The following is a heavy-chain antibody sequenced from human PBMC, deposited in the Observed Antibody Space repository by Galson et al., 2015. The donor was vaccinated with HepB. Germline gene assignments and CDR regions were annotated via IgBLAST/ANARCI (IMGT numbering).Heavy chain of an antibody. CDR1: GYTFTSYG. J-gene: IGHJ3*02. Sequence: SVKVSCKASGYTFTSYGISWVRQAPGQGLEWMGWISAYNGNTNYAQKLQGRVTMTTDTSTSTAYMELRSLRSDDTAVYYCARALFVVVPAAIPDAFDIWGQGTMVTVSS. V-gene: IGHV1-18*04. CDR2: ISAYNGNT. D-gene: IGHD2-2*02. CDR3: ARALFVVVPAAIPDAFDI.